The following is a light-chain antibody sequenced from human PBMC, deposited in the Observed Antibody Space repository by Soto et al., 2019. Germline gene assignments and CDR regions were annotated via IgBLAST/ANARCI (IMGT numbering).Light chain of an antibody. CDR3: QQHSKWPIT. J-gene: IGKJ5*01. Sequence: EIVMTQSPGTLSLSPGETATISCRASQSVDSNYLAWYQQKPGQAPRLLVYGISTKATDIPARFSGSGSGTVFTFTISSLQSEDFGIYYCQQHSKWPITFGQGTRLEIK. V-gene: IGKV3-15*01. CDR2: GIS. CDR1: QSVDSN.